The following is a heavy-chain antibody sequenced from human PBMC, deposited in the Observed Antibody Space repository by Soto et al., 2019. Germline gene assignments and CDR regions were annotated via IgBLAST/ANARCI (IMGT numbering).Heavy chain of an antibody. CDR2: IIPIFGTA. V-gene: IGHV1-69*13. Sequence: ASVKVSCKASGGTFSSYAISWVRQAPGQGLEWMGGIIPIFGTANYAQKFQGRVTITADESTSTAYMELSSLRSEDTAVYYCARVVAAAGTGWFDPWGQGTLVTFSS. J-gene: IGHJ5*02. D-gene: IGHD6-13*01. CDR3: ARVVAAAGTGWFDP. CDR1: GGTFSSYA.